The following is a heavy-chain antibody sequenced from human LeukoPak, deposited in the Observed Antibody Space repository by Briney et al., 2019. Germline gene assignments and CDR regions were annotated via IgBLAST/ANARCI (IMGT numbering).Heavy chain of an antibody. Sequence: GGSLRLSCAASGFTFNNYWMSWVRQAPGKGLEWVANIKQDGSEKYYVDSVKGRFTISRDNSKNTLYLQMNSLRAEDTAVYYCARELGPGYGSGSYDYYGMDVWGQGTTVTVSS. CDR1: GFTFNNYW. CDR3: ARELGPGYGSGSYDYYGMDV. CDR2: IKQDGSEK. J-gene: IGHJ6*02. V-gene: IGHV3-7*01. D-gene: IGHD3-10*01.